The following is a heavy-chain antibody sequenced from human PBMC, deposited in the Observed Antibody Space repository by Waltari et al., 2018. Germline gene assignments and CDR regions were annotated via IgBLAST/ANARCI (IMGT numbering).Heavy chain of an antibody. CDR3: ARDRWGSGGSIQGAN. Sequence: EVQLVQSGAAVKKPGESLKISCKGSGYSFTSYWIGWVRQMPGKGLEWMGIIYPGDANTRYRPAFHGTVTISAEKSISTAYMELSSLRSEDTAVYYWARDRWGSGGSIQGANWGQGTLVTVSS. CDR2: IYPGDANT. V-gene: IGHV5-51*03. CDR1: GYSFTSYW. D-gene: IGHD2-15*01. J-gene: IGHJ4*02.